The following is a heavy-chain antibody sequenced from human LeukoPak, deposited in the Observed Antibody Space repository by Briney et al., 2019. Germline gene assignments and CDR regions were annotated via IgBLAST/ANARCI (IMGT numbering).Heavy chain of an antibody. Sequence: GESLRISSKASGYSFTSNWITWVRQMPGKGLEGMGRIDPSDSYTNYSPSFQGHVPISINKSISTAYLQWSSLKASDIAIYYCASGSSSSWYDYWGQGTLVTVSS. D-gene: IGHD6-13*01. CDR2: IDPSDSYT. CDR1: GYSFTSNW. CDR3: ASGSSSSWYDY. J-gene: IGHJ4*02. V-gene: IGHV5-10-1*01.